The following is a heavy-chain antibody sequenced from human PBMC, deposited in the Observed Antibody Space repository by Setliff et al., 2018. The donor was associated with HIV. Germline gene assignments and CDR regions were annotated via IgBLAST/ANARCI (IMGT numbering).Heavy chain of an antibody. J-gene: IGHJ4*02. CDR2: IYPGDSNT. CDR3: ATPISITSGSAFDY. D-gene: IGHD2-2*01. Sequence: GESLTISCKGSGYSFISYWIGWVRQMPGKGLEWMGIIYPGDSNTKYSPSFQGQVTLSVDKSISTAYQQWSSLKASDTAMYYCATPISITSGSAFDYWGQGTLVTVSS. V-gene: IGHV5-51*01. CDR1: GYSFISYW.